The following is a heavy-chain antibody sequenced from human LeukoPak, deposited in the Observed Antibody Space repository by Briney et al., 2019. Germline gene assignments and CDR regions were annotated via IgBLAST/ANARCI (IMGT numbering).Heavy chain of an antibody. J-gene: IGHJ4*02. CDR1: GFTVSSNY. CDR2: IYSGGST. CDR3: AREPRCGGDCYSDY. D-gene: IGHD2-21*02. Sequence: RGSLRLSCAASGFTVSSNYMSWVRQAPGKGLEWVSVIYSGGSTYYADSVKGRFTISRDNSKNTLYLQMNSLRAEDTAVYYCAREPRCGGDCYSDYWGQGTLVTVSS. V-gene: IGHV3-53*01.